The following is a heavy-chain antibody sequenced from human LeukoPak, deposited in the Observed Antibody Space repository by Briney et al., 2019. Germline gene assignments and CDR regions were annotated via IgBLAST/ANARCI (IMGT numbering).Heavy chain of an antibody. CDR3: ARKYYDILTGNDSYNWFDP. CDR2: ISSSGSNI. J-gene: IGHJ5*02. Sequence: GGSLRLSCAASGFTFSDYYMSWIRHAPGKGLEWVSYISSSGSNIYYADSVKGRFTISRDNAKNSLYLQMNSLRAEDTAVYYCARKYYDILTGNDSYNWFDPWGQGTLVTVSS. CDR1: GFTFSDYY. V-gene: IGHV3-11*01. D-gene: IGHD3-9*01.